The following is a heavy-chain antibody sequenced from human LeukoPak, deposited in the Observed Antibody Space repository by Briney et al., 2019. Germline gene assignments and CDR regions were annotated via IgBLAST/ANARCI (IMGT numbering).Heavy chain of an antibody. CDR2: IFHNGNT. D-gene: IGHD3-10*01. CDR3: ANGRYYGSGTYHFDH. V-gene: IGHV4-31*03. J-gene: IGHJ4*02. Sequence: SETLSLTCTVSGGSISSGGYYWSWIRQHSGKGLEWIGYIFHNGNTYYIPSLKSRLSMSVDTSKNNFSLKLTSVTAADSAVYYCANGRYYGSGTYHFDHWGQGTLVTVSS. CDR1: GGSISSGGYY.